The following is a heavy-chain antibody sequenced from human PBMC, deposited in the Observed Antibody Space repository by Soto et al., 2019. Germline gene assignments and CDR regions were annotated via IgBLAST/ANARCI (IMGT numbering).Heavy chain of an antibody. CDR3: ARDRPGAGDSSSYSFDY. J-gene: IGHJ4*02. CDR1: GFTFSSYG. CDR2: IWYDGSNK. Sequence: LRLSCAASGFTFSSYGMHWVRQAPGKGLEWVAVIWYDGSNKYYADSVKGRFTISRDNSKNTLYLQMNSLRAEDTAVYYCARDRPGAGDSSSYSFDYWGQGTLVTVSS. D-gene: IGHD6-6*01. V-gene: IGHV3-33*01.